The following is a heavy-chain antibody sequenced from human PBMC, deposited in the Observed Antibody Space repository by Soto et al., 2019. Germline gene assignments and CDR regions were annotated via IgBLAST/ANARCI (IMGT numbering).Heavy chain of an antibody. J-gene: IGHJ4*02. D-gene: IGHD5-18*01. V-gene: IGHV3-7*05. Sequence: DVQLVESGGALVQPGGSLRLSCTASGFDFRRYCMFWVRQAPGEGLEWVADINEDGSNQWYGDSVKGRFTISRDNAGNSLFLQMTSLRGDDTAVYYCVRDLSTEYGFGYWGQGTLVTVSS. CDR2: INEDGSNQ. CDR1: GFDFRRYC. CDR3: VRDLSTEYGFGY.